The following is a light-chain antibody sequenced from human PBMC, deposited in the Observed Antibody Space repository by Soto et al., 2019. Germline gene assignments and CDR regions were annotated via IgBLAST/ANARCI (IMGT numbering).Light chain of an antibody. CDR1: QSVSSSY. V-gene: IGKV3-20*01. J-gene: IGKJ2*01. CDR3: QQYGSSPGT. Sequence: EIVLTQSPGTLALSPGEIATLSCRASQSVSSSYLAWYRQKPGQAPRLLTYGGSSRATGIQDRFSGSGSGTDFTLTISRLQPEDFAVYYCQQYGSSPGTFGQGTKLEI. CDR2: GGS.